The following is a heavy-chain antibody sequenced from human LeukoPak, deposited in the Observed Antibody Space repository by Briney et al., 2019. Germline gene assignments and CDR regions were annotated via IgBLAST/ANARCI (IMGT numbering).Heavy chain of an antibody. V-gene: IGHV3-21*01. D-gene: IGHD3-10*01. CDR2: ISSSSSYI. Sequence: PGRSLRLSCAASGFTFSSYSMNWVRQAPGKGLEWVSSISSSSSYIYYADSVKGRFTISRDNAKNSLYLQMNSLRAEDTAVYYCARGRRYGSGSRKDAFDIWGQGTMVTVSS. J-gene: IGHJ3*02. CDR3: ARGRRYGSGSRKDAFDI. CDR1: GFTFSSYS.